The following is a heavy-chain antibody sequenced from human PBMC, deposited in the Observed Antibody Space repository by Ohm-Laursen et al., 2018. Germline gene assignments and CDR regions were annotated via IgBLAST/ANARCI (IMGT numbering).Heavy chain of an antibody. D-gene: IGHD3-3*01. J-gene: IGHJ4*02. CDR1: GFTFSSYE. CDR2: ISSSDSTI. Sequence: SLRLSCAASGFTFSSYEMNWVRQAPGKGLEWISYISSSDSTIYYADSVKGRFTISRDNAKNSLYLQMNSLSAEDTAVYYCARRARSGYYYFDYWGQGTLVTVSS. V-gene: IGHV3-48*03. CDR3: ARRARSGYYYFDY.